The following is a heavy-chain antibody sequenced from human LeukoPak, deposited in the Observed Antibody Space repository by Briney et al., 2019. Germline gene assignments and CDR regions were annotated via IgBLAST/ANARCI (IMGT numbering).Heavy chain of an antibody. CDR1: GGSITTYY. CDR3: ARVPYYYDRGWLGDYCYMDV. J-gene: IGHJ6*03. V-gene: IGHV4-59*01. Sequence: SETLSLTCTVSGGSITTYYWSWIRQSPGKGPEWIGYVYYSGSTKYNPSLKSRVTMSVDTSKNQLSLKLSSVTAADTAVYYCARVPYYYDRGWLGDYCYMDVWGKGTTVTVSS. CDR2: VYYSGST. D-gene: IGHD3-22*01.